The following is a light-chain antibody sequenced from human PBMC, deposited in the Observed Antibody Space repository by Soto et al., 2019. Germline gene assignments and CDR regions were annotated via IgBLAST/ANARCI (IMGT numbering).Light chain of an antibody. CDR1: QSISNY. J-gene: IGKJ1*01. CDR2: AAS. Sequence: DIQMTQSPSSLSASVGDRVTITCRASQSISNYLNWNQQKPGKAPKLLIYAASSLQSGVPSRLSGSGSGTDFTLTISSLQPEDFATYYCQQSYSTPQTFGQGTKVEIK. CDR3: QQSYSTPQT. V-gene: IGKV1-39*01.